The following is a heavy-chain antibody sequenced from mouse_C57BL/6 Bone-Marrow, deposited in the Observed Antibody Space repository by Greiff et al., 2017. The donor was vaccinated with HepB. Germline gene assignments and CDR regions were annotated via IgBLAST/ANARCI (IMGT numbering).Heavy chain of an antibody. D-gene: IGHD2-2*01. J-gene: IGHJ3*01. V-gene: IGHV6-3*01. CDR1: GFTFSNYW. CDR2: IRLKSDNYAT. Sequence: EVKLVESGGGLVQPGGSMKLSCVASGFTFSNYWMNWVRQSPEKGLEWVAQIRLKSDNYATNYAESVKGRFTISRDDSKSSVYLQMNNLRAEDTGIYYCTVFYGYDGAWFAYWGQGTLVTVSA. CDR3: TVFYGYDGAWFAY.